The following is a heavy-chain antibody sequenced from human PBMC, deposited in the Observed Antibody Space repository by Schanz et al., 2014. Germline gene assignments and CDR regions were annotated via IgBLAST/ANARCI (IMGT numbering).Heavy chain of an antibody. D-gene: IGHD3-16*01. CDR2: ITNKPNNYNT. CDR3: AKDLYNYGIFDS. J-gene: IGHJ5*01. V-gene: IGHV3-72*01. Sequence: EVQLVESGGDMVQPGGSLRLSCAASGFTFSDPYMDWVRQAPGRGLEWVGRITNKPNNYNTEYAASVKGRFTISRDDSRNSLYLQMDSLKTEDTAVYYCAKDLYNYGIFDSWGQGTLVTVSS. CDR1: GFTFSDPY.